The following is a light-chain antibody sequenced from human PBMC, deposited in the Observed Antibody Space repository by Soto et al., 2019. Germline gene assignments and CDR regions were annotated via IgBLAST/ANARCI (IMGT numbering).Light chain of an antibody. Sequence: DIQMTQSPSSLSASFGDRVTITCRASQSISNYVNWYQKKLGQAPKVLVYGASNLQSGVPSRFSGGGSGTLFTLTITNLQPEDFATYYCQQSLAGFSFGPGTKVDLK. J-gene: IGKJ3*01. CDR3: QQSLAGFS. CDR2: GAS. CDR1: QSISNY. V-gene: IGKV1-39*01.